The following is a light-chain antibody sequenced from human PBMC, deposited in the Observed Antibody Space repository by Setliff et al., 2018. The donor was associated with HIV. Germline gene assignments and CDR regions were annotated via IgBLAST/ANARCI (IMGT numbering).Light chain of an antibody. CDR1: NSDVGGYNY. Sequence: QSVLTQPPSASGSPGQSVTISCTGTNSDVGGYNYVSWYQQHPGKAPKLMIYEVSKRPSGVPDRFSGPKSGNTASLTVSGLQAEDEADYYCSSYAGSNNVFGTGTKVTVL. CDR2: EVS. V-gene: IGLV2-8*01. J-gene: IGLJ1*01. CDR3: SSYAGSNNV.